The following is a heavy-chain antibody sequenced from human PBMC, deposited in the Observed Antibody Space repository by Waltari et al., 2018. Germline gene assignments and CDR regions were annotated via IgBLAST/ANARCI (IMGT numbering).Heavy chain of an antibody. CDR1: GFTFSTYW. CDR3: ARDPHYSNFDY. CDR2: IKDDVSEK. J-gene: IGHJ4*02. D-gene: IGHD4-4*01. Sequence: EVHLVESGGGLVQPGGSLRLSCAASGFTFSTYWMTWVRQAPGKGLEWLANIKDDVSEKNYVDSVKGRFTISRDNAKNSLYLQMNSLRAEDTAVYYCARDPHYSNFDYWGQGTLVTVSS. V-gene: IGHV3-7*01.